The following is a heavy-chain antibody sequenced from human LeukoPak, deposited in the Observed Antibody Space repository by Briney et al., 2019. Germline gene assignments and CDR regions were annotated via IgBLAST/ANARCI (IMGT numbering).Heavy chain of an antibody. Sequence: ASVKVSCKASGYTFTSYGISWVRPAPGQGLEWMGWISAYNGNTNYAQKLQGRVTMTTDTSTSTAYMELRSLRSDDTAVYYCARGQQLVHSDWFDPWGQGTLVTVSS. J-gene: IGHJ5*02. CDR2: ISAYNGNT. CDR1: GYTFTSYG. D-gene: IGHD6-13*01. V-gene: IGHV1-18*01. CDR3: ARGQQLVHSDWFDP.